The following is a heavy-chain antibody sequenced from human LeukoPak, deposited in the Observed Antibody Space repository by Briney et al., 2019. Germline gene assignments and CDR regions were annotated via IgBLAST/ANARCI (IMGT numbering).Heavy chain of an antibody. CDR3: ARGSTLIRGFDY. V-gene: IGHV4-31*03. CDR2: IFYSGSA. CDR1: GGSISSGDYY. D-gene: IGHD3-10*01. J-gene: IGHJ4*02. Sequence: SQTLSVTCTVSGGSISSGDYYWNWIRQHPEKSLEWIGYIFYSGSAYYNPSLKSRVTISVDTSKNQFSLKLSSVTAADTAVYYCARGSTLIRGFDYWGQGTLVTVSS.